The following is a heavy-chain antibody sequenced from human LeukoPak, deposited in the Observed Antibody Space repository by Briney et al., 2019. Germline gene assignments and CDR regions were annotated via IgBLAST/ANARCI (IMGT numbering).Heavy chain of an antibody. CDR3: AKEGTDYYDSSELDY. V-gene: IGHV3-23*01. D-gene: IGHD3-22*01. J-gene: IGHJ4*02. CDR2: ISGSGGST. CDR1: GFIFRSYA. Sequence: GGSLRLSCAASGFIFRSYAMSWVRQAPGKGLEWVSAISGSGGSTYYADSVKGRSTISRDNSKNTLYLQMNSLRAEDTAVYYCAKEGTDYYDSSELDYWGQGTLVTVSS.